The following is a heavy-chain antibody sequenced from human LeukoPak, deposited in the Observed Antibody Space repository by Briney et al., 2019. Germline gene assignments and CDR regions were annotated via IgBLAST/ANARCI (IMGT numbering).Heavy chain of an antibody. V-gene: IGHV3-23*01. Sequence: PGGSLRLSCVASGFTFSSHGMSWVRQAPGKGLEWVSVISGSGGSTSYADSVKGRFSISRDNFKNTLYLQMNSLRVEDTAVYYCAKGAAAGTNRELHAWGIGTTVTVSS. CDR1: GFTFSSHG. J-gene: IGHJ6*04. D-gene: IGHD6-13*01. CDR2: ISGSGGST. CDR3: AKGAAAGTNRELHA.